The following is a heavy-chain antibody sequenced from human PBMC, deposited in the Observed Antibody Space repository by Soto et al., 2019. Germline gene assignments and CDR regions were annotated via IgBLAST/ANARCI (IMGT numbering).Heavy chain of an antibody. CDR1: GYTFSSYA. Sequence: QVQLVQSGAEVKKPGASVKVSCKASGYTFSSYALHWVRQAPGQSLEWMGWINTGNGDTRYSQKLQGRVTMTRDTSASTAYMEVISLRSEDMAVYYCARDRGVIAVAGHYYFDYWGQGTLVTVSS. CDR3: ARDRGVIAVAGHYYFDY. J-gene: IGHJ4*02. CDR2: INTGNGDT. D-gene: IGHD6-19*01. V-gene: IGHV1-3*04.